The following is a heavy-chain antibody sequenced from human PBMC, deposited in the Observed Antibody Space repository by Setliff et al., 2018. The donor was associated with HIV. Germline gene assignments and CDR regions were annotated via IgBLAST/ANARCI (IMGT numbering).Heavy chain of an antibody. CDR3: ARTSYNFWGGPDS. D-gene: IGHD3-3*01. CDR1: GASINSGYDW. V-gene: IGHV4-4*02. J-gene: IGHJ4*02. CDR2: IYHSGST. Sequence: SETLSLTCTVSGASINSGYDWWTWVRQSPGKGLEWIAEIYHSGSTNYNPSLRSRVIMSVDTSKNRFSLRLSSVSAADTAVYYCARTSYNFWGGPDSWGQGTLVTVSS.